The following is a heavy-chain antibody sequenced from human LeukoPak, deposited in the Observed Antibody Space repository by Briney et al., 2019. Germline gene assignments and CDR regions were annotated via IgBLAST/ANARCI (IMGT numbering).Heavy chain of an antibody. Sequence: GESLRISCKGSGYSFTSYWIGWVRQMPGKGLEWMGIIYPGDSDTRYSPSFQGQVTISADKSISTAYLQWSSLKASDTAMYYCARGLGCSRTSCSSYYYYMDVWGKGTTVTVSS. CDR1: GYSFTSYW. D-gene: IGHD2-2*01. CDR3: ARGLGCSRTSCSSYYYYMDV. CDR2: IYPGDSDT. V-gene: IGHV5-51*01. J-gene: IGHJ6*03.